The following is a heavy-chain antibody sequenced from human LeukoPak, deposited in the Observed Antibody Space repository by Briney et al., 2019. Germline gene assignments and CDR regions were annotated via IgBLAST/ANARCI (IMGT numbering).Heavy chain of an antibody. CDR1: GYTFTSYG. CDR2: ISAYNGNT. J-gene: IGHJ3*02. Sequence: ASVKVSCKASGYTFTSYGISWVRQAPGQGLEWMGWISAYNGNTNYAQKLQGRVTMTTDTSTSTAYMELRSLGSDDTAVYYCARKQGGVVPAATDAFDIWGQGTMVTVSS. D-gene: IGHD2-2*01. V-gene: IGHV1-18*01. CDR3: ARKQGGVVPAATDAFDI.